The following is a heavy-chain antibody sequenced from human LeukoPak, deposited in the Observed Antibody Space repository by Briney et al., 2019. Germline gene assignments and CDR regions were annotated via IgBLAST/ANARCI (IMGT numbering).Heavy chain of an antibody. CDR2: ISAYNGNT. Sequence: GASVKVSCKASGYTFTSYAMHWVRQAPGQRLEWMGWISAYNGNTNYAQKLQGRVTMTTDTSTSTAYMELRSLRSDDTAVYYCAREEPSIAVAGNDYWGQGTLVTVSS. J-gene: IGHJ4*02. CDR3: AREEPSIAVAGNDY. V-gene: IGHV1-18*01. CDR1: GYTFTSYA. D-gene: IGHD6-19*01.